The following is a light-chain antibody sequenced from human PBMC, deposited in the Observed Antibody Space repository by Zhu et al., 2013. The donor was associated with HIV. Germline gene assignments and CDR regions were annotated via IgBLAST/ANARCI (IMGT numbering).Light chain of an antibody. CDR2: GAS. CDR1: QSVSSN. Sequence: DIVLTQSPGTLSLSPGERATLSCRASQSVSSNLAWYQQKPGQAPRLLIYGASTRATGIPARFSGSGSGTEFTLTISSLEPEDFAVYYCQQYGSSPGTFGQGTKVEIK. CDR3: QQYGSSPGT. V-gene: IGKV3-20*01. J-gene: IGKJ1*01.